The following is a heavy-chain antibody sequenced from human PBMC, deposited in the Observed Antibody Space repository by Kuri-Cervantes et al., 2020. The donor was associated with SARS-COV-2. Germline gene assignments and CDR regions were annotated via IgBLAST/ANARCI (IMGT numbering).Heavy chain of an antibody. V-gene: IGHV4-59*11. D-gene: IGHD5-12*01. CDR3: ARQGANLDY. Sequence: ESLKISCPVSGGSISSHYWSWNRQPPGKGLEWIGYIYYSGSTNYNPSLKSRVTISVDTSKNQFSLKLSSVTAADTAVYYCARQGANLDYWGQGTLVTVSS. J-gene: IGHJ4*02. CDR1: GGSISSHY. CDR2: IYYSGST.